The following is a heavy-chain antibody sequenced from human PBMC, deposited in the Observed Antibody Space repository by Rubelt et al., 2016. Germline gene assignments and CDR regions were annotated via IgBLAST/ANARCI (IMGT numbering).Heavy chain of an antibody. J-gene: IGHJ2*01. CDR1: GFTFSSYA. Sequence: EVQLLESGGGLVQFGGSLRLSCAASGFTFSSYAMSWVRQAPGKGLEWVSGICGSGDRTYYADSVKGRFTISRDISKSTLYLQMNSLGAEDTALYHCARGPGHQRDWYFELWGRGTLVTVSS. V-gene: IGHV3-23*01. CDR2: ICGSGDRT. CDR3: ARGPGHQRDWYFEL. D-gene: IGHD2-2*01.